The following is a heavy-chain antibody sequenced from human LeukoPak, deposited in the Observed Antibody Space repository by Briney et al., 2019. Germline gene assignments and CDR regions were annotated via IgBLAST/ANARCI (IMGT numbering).Heavy chain of an antibody. CDR1: GFTFSDYY. J-gene: IGHJ6*02. D-gene: IGHD6-13*01. CDR2: ISSSGSTI. V-gene: IGHV3-11*01. Sequence: GGSLRLSCAASGFTFSDYYMSWIRQAPGKGLEMVSYISSSGSTIYYADSVKGRFTISRDNAKNSLYLQMNSLRAEDTAVYYCARIWHSSSHYYYYYGMDVWGQGTTVTVSS. CDR3: ARIWHSSSHYYYYYGMDV.